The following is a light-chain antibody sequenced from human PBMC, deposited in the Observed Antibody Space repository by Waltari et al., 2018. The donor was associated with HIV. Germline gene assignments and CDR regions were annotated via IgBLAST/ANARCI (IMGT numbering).Light chain of an antibody. Sequence: SVLTQPPSASGTPGQRVTISCSGRTSNIGSNYVFWYQHSPGTAPKLLIHRNNQWPSGVPDRVSGSTSGTSASLAISGLRSEDDADYYCVAWDDSLRGVLFGGGTKVAVL. CDR1: TSNIGSNY. J-gene: IGLJ2*01. CDR3: VAWDDSLRGVL. CDR2: RNN. V-gene: IGLV1-47*01.